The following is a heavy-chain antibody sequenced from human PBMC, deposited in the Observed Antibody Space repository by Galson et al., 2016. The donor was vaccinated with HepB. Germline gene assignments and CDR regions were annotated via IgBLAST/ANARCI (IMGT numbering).Heavy chain of an antibody. D-gene: IGHD4-11*01. CDR1: GYTFTSYY. J-gene: IGHJ4*02. Sequence: SVKVSCKASGYTFTSYYLHWVRQAPGQGLEWVGIINFSGGDTTYAQKFQGRVAMTRSTSTSIVYMELSSLRSEDTAVYYCAGGRRDLQSLFDYWGKGTLVTVSS. CDR2: INFSGGDT. V-gene: IGHV1-46*01. CDR3: AGGRRDLQSLFDY.